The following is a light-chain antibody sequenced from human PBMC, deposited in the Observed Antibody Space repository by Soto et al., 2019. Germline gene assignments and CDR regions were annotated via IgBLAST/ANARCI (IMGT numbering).Light chain of an antibody. J-gene: IGLJ2*01. CDR3: AAWDESHNVQV. Sequence: QSVLTQPPSASGTPGQRVTISCSGSNSNIGRNTVNWYQQLPGAAPNLLIYSNNERPSGVPDRFSGSKSGTSASLAISGLQSEDEADYYCAAWDESHNVQVFGGGTKLTVL. CDR1: NSNIGRNT. CDR2: SNN. V-gene: IGLV1-44*01.